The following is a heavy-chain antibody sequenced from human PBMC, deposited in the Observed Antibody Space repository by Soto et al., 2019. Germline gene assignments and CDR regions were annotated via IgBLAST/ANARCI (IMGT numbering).Heavy chain of an antibody. D-gene: IGHD6-6*01. V-gene: IGHV4-59*08. CDR3: ARHPEAARPFDY. CDR1: GGSISSYY. Sequence: SETLSLTCTVSGGSISSYYWSWIRQPPGKGLEWIGYIYYSGSTNYNPSLKSRVTISVDTSKNQFSLKLSSVTAADTAVYYCARHPEAARPFDYWGQGTLVTVSS. J-gene: IGHJ4*02. CDR2: IYYSGST.